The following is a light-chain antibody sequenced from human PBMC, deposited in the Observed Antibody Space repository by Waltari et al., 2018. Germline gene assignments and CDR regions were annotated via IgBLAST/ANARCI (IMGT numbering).Light chain of an antibody. CDR1: QSVGKKY. Sequence: EIVLTQSPGTLSLSPGERATLSCWASQSVGKKYLAWYQQKPGQAPRLLIYGASSRATGIPDRFSGSGSETDFTLTITRLEPEDFAMYYCQQYGSSPPWTFGQGTKVEIK. CDR3: QQYGSSPPWT. CDR2: GAS. V-gene: IGKV3-20*01. J-gene: IGKJ1*01.